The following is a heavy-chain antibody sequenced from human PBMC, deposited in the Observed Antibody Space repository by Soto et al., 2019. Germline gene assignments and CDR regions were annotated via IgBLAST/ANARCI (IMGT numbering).Heavy chain of an antibody. CDR2: VFYSGST. CDR1: GGSVRSGSYY. V-gene: IGHV4-61*01. Sequence: SETLSLTCSVSGGSVRSGSYYWSWSRQPPGKGLEYIGYVFYSGSTDYNPSLKRRVTISLDSCKNQFSLKLSSVTAADTAVYYCARRTNRGPTGWIFDYCGKRTLVTVAS. J-gene: IGHJ4*01. CDR3: ARRTNRGPTGWIFDY. D-gene: IGHD2-15*01.